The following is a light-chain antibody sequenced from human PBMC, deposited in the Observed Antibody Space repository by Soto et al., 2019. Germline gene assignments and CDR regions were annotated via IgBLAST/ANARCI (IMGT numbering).Light chain of an antibody. CDR1: QSVLSSSNNKNY. CDR2: WAS. CDR3: QQYYSSPPYT. V-gene: IGKV4-1*01. Sequence: DIVMTQSPDSLAVSLGERATINCKSSQSVLSSSNNKNYLAWYQQKPGQPPKLLMYWASTRESGVPDRFSGSGSVTDFTLTISSLQAEDVVVYYCQQYYSSPPYTFGQGTKLEIK. J-gene: IGKJ2*01.